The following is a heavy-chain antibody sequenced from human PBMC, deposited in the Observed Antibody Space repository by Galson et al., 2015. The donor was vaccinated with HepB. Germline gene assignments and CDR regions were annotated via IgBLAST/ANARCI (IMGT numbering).Heavy chain of an antibody. CDR3: TTRKRKYCSSTSCPRGDY. CDR1: GFTFSNAW. J-gene: IGHJ4*02. CDR2: IKSKTDGGTT. D-gene: IGHD2-2*01. Sequence: SLRLSCAASGFTFSNAWMSWVRQAPGKGLEWVGRIKSKTDGGTTDYAAPVKGRFTTSRDDSKNTLYLQMNSLKTEDTAVYYCTTRKRKYCSSTSCPRGDYWGQGTLVTVSS. V-gene: IGHV3-15*01.